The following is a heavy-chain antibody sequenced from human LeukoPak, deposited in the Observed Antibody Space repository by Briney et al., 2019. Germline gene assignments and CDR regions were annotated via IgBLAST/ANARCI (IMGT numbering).Heavy chain of an antibody. Sequence: ASVKVSCNASGYTFTSYGISWVRQAPGQGLEWMGWISAYNGNTNYAQKLQGRVTMTTDTSTSPAYMELRSLRSDDTAVYYCARGIPTVTPFDYWGQGTLVTVSS. V-gene: IGHV1-18*04. CDR1: GYTFTSYG. D-gene: IGHD4-17*01. J-gene: IGHJ4*02. CDR2: ISAYNGNT. CDR3: ARGIPTVTPFDY.